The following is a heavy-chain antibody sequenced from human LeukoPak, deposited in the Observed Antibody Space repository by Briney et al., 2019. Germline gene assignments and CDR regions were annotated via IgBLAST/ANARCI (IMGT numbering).Heavy chain of an antibody. Sequence: GGSLRLSCAASGFSFDDYAMYWVRRAPGKGLEWVSLISGDGGITYYADSVKGRFTISRDNSKNTLYLQMNSLRVEDTAVYYCALGLVTDYWGQGTLVTVSS. J-gene: IGHJ4*02. V-gene: IGHV3-43*02. D-gene: IGHD3-9*01. CDR1: GFSFDDYA. CDR2: ISGDGGIT. CDR3: ALGLVTDY.